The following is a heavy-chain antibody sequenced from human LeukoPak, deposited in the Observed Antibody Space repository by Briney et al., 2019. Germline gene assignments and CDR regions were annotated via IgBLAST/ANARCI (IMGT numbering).Heavy chain of an antibody. Sequence: GASVKVSCKVSGYTLTELSMHWVRQAPGKGLEWMGGFDPEDGETIYAQKFQGRVTMTEVTSTDTAYMELSSLRSEDTAVYYCATAQPSLREVIYYGMDVWGQGTTVTVSS. CDR3: ATAQPSLREVIYYGMDV. CDR1: GYTLTELS. V-gene: IGHV1-24*01. D-gene: IGHD3-10*01. J-gene: IGHJ6*02. CDR2: FDPEDGET.